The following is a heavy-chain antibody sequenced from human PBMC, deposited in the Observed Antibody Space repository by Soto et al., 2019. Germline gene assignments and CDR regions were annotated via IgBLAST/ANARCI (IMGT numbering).Heavy chain of an antibody. J-gene: IGHJ5*02. D-gene: IGHD6-13*01. CDR2: IYYSGST. CDR1: GGSISSGGYY. V-gene: IGHV4-31*03. Sequence: QVQLQESGPGLVKPSQTLSLTCTVSGGSISSGGYYWSWIRQHPGKGMEWIGYIYYSGSTYYNPSLKSRVTIPVDTSKNQFSLKLSSVAAADTAVYYCARVFSDSSSFFDPWCEGTRGTVSS. CDR3: ARVFSDSSSFFDP.